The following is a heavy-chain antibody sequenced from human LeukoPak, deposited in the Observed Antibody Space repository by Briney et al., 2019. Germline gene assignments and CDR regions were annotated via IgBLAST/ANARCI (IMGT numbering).Heavy chain of an antibody. CDR1: GFTFSSYS. V-gene: IGHV3-21*01. Sequence: KPGGSLRLSCAASGFTFSSYSMNWVRQAPGKGLEWVSSISSSSSYIYYADSVKGRFTISRDNAKNSLYLQMNSLRAEDTAVYYCARAIRYCSGGSCYRYFDYWGQGTLVTVSS. D-gene: IGHD2-15*01. CDR3: ARAIRYCSGGSCYRYFDY. CDR2: ISSSSSYI. J-gene: IGHJ4*02.